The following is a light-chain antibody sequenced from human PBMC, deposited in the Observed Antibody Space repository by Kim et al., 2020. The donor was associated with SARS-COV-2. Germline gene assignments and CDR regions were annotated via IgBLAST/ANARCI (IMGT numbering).Light chain of an antibody. CDR2: GAS. CDR1: QSVGSW. J-gene: IGKJ2*02. V-gene: IGKV3-15*01. Sequence: VSPGESATLSCRASQSVGSWLAWYQQKPGQSPRLLIYGASARATGIPARFSGSGSGTDFSLTISSLQSEDFAVYYCQQYINWPPGTFGQGTRLKI. CDR3: QQYINWPPGT.